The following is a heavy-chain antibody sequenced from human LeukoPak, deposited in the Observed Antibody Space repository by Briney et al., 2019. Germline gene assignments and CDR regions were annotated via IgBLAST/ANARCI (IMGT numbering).Heavy chain of an antibody. CDR3: ARLDSSGYRGY. V-gene: IGHV4-39*01. CDR2: IYYSGNT. CDR1: GGSLSSSGFY. Sequence: SETLSLTCTVSGGSLSSSGFYWGWIRQPPGKGLEWIGSIYYSGNTYYNPSLKSRVTISVDTSKNQSSLKLSSMTAADTAVYYCARLDSSGYRGYWGQGTLVTVSS. D-gene: IGHD3-22*01. J-gene: IGHJ4*02.